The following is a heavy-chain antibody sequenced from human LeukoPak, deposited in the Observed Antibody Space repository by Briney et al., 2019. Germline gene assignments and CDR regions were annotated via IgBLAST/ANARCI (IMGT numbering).Heavy chain of an antibody. Sequence: AGGSLRLSCAASGFTFSTYWMSWVRQAPGKGLEWVGNIYKDGSVKNYVDSVKGRFTISRDNTKNSLYLEMSNLRVEDTAIYYCATSFDSSGNDWGRGTLVTVSS. CDR2: IYKDGSVK. CDR1: GFTFSTYW. CDR3: ATSFDSSGND. V-gene: IGHV3-7*01. J-gene: IGHJ4*02. D-gene: IGHD4-23*01.